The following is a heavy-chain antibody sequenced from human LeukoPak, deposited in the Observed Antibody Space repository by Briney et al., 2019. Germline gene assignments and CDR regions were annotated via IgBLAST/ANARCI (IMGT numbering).Heavy chain of an antibody. Sequence: PGGSLRLSCAASGFTFSDYWMHWVRQAPGKGLVWVSRINSDGTSTIYADSVKGRFTISRDNAKNTLYLQMNSLRAEDTAVYYCGRVDLRDGYMPDDYWGQGTPVTVSS. CDR3: GRVDLRDGYMPDDY. V-gene: IGHV3-74*01. CDR1: GFTFSDYW. J-gene: IGHJ4*02. CDR2: INSDGTST. D-gene: IGHD5-24*01.